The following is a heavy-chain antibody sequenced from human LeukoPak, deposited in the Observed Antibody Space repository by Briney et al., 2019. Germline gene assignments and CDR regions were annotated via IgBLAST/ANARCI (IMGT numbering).Heavy chain of an antibody. CDR2: IKGDGSLL. V-gene: IGHV3-7*01. CDR1: GFTFSSSW. CDR3: AKDLGDAGRLDKYDAFDI. J-gene: IGHJ3*02. Sequence: PGGSLRLSCEASGFTFSSSWMNWVRQSPGKGLEWVANIKGDGSLLYYVDSVKGRFTISRDNAKNSMYLQMTSLRAEDTAVYYCAKDLGDAGRLDKYDAFDIWGQGTMVTVSS. D-gene: IGHD3-10*01.